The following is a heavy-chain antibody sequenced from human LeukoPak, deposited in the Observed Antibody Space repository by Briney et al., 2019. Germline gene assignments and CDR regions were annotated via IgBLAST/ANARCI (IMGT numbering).Heavy chain of an antibody. CDR3: ARHLIAVAAVDY. CDR1: GGSISSYY. D-gene: IGHD6-19*01. CDR2: IYYSGST. Sequence: SETLSLTCTVSGGSISSYYWSWIRQPSGKGLGWIGYIYYSGSTNYNPSLKSRVTISVDTSKNQFSLKLSSVTAADTAVYYCARHLIAVAAVDYWGQGTLVTVSS. V-gene: IGHV4-59*08. J-gene: IGHJ4*02.